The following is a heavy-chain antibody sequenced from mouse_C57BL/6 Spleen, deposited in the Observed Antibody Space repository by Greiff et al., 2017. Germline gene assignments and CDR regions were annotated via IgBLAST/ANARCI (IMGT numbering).Heavy chain of an antibody. V-gene: IGHV1-19*01. D-gene: IGHD2-3*01. J-gene: IGHJ4*01. Sequence: EVQVVESGPVLVKPGASVKMSCKASGYTFTDYYMNWVKQSHGKSLEWIGVINPYNGGTSYNQKFQGKATLTVDKSSSTAYMELNSLTSEDSAVYCCAKRGMGSMDYWGQGTSVTVSS. CDR1: GYTFTDYY. CDR3: AKRGMGSMDY. CDR2: INPYNGGT.